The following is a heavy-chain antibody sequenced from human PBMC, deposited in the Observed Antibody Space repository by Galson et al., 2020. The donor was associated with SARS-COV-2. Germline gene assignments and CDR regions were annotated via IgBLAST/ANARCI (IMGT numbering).Heavy chain of an antibody. V-gene: IGHV3-30-3*01. Sequence: TGGSLRLSCAASGFTFSSYPMHWVRQALGKGLEWVAVISFDGGNKYYGDSVKGRFTISRDNSKNTLYLQLNSLRPEDTAIYYCAKDVEREYSYGSNYGMDVWGQGTTVTVSS. D-gene: IGHD5-18*01. CDR1: GFTFSSYP. CDR2: ISFDGGNK. J-gene: IGHJ6*02. CDR3: AKDVEREYSYGSNYGMDV.